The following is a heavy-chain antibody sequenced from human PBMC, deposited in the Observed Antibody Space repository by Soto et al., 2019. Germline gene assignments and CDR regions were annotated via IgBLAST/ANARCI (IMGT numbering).Heavy chain of an antibody. CDR1: GYSFTSYW. V-gene: IGHV5-10-1*01. Sequence: PGEALKISWKGSGYSFTSYWISWVRQMPGKGMEWMGRIDTSDSYTNYSPSFQGHVNISADKSISNAYLQWSSLKASDTAMYYCATYFTVFNLMDXWGQGTTVTVS. D-gene: IGHD3-10*01. CDR2: IDTSDSYT. J-gene: IGHJ6*02. CDR3: ATYFTVFNLMDX.